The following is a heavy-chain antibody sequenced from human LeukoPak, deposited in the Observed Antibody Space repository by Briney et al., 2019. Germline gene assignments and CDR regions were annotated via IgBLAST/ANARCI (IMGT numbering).Heavy chain of an antibody. V-gene: IGHV1-46*01. J-gene: IGHJ5*02. D-gene: IGHD2-2*01. CDR2: INPSGGST. Sequence: GASVKVSCKASGYTFTSYYMHWVRQAPGQGLEWMGIINPSGGSTSYAQKFQGRVTMTRDTSTSTVYMELSSLRSEDTAVYYCARAVLGGSSTSGGWFDPWGQGTLVTVSS. CDR3: ARAVLGGSSTSGGWFDP. CDR1: GYTFTSYY.